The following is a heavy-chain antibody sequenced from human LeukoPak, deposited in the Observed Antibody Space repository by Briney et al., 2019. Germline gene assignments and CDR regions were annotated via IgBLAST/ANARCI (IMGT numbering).Heavy chain of an antibody. J-gene: IGHJ4*02. Sequence: SETLSLTCAVYGGSFSGYYRSWIRQPPGKGLEWIGEINHSGSTNYNPSLKSRVTISVDTSKNQFSLKLSSVTAADTAVYYCARDLLRDFDYWGQGTLVTVSS. CDR1: GGSFSGYY. D-gene: IGHD2-15*01. V-gene: IGHV4-34*01. CDR3: ARDLLRDFDY. CDR2: INHSGST.